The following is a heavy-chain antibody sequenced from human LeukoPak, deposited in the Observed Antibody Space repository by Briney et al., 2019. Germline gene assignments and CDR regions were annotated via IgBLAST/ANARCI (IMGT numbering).Heavy chain of an antibody. Sequence: PSETLSLTCTVSGASISSGGYFWSWIRQHPGKGLEWIGSIDYSGATYYKPSLKSRVIISVDTSDNQFSLNLGSVTAADTAIYYCARAKAGPNWFDPWGQGTLVTVSS. CDR1: GASISSGGYF. D-gene: IGHD6-19*01. CDR2: IDYSGAT. V-gene: IGHV4-31*03. J-gene: IGHJ5*02. CDR3: ARAKAGPNWFDP.